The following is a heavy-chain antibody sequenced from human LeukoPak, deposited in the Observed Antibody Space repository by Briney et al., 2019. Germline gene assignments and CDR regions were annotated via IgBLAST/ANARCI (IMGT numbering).Heavy chain of an antibody. CDR1: GYTFTGYY. Sequence: ASVKVSCKASGYTFTGYYMHWVRQAPGQGLEWMGWINPNSGGTNYAQKFQGRVTMTRDTSISTAYMGLSRLRSDDTAVYYCARDDGGGIAAGETGIDHWGQGTLLTVSS. V-gene: IGHV1-2*02. CDR3: ARDDGGGIAAGETGIDH. D-gene: IGHD6-13*01. CDR2: INPNSGGT. J-gene: IGHJ5*02.